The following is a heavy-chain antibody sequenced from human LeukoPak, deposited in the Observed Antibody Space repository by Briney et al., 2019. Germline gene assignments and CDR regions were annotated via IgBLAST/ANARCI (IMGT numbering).Heavy chain of an antibody. CDR2: IYTGGST. D-gene: IGHD3-22*01. V-gene: IGHV3-53*01. CDR3: ARVTLGYDGRVYYPATFDY. Sequence: PGGSLGLSCTVSGLTISSNYMSWVRQAPGKGLEWVSIIYTGGSTSYANSVRGRFNISRDSSQNTLYLQVESLRADDAAVYYCARVTLGYDGRVYYPATFDYWGQGTLVTVSA. CDR1: GLTISSNY. J-gene: IGHJ4*02.